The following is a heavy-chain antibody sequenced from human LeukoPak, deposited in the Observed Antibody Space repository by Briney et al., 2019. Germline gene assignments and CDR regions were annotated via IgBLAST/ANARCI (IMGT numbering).Heavy chain of an antibody. CDR3: ARQREVDYYGMDV. D-gene: IGHD1-26*01. V-gene: IGHV4-39*01. CDR2: IYYSGST. J-gene: IGHJ6*02. CDR1: GGSISSSSYY. Sequence: SETLSLTCTVSGGSISSSSYYWGWIRQPPGKGLEWIGSIYYSGSTYYNPSLKSRVTISVDTSKNQFSLKLSSVTAADTAVYYCARQREVDYYGMDVWGQGTTVTVSS.